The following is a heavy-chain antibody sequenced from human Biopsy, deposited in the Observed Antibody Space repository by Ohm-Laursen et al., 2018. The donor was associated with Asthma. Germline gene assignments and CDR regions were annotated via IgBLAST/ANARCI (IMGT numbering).Heavy chain of an antibody. V-gene: IGHV3-9*01. J-gene: IGHJ4*01. CDR2: ISWNSGNI. CDR1: GFSFDDCA. D-gene: IGHD3-22*01. Sequence: SLRPSCAASGFSFDDCAMHWVRQAPGKGLEWVSSISWNSGNIDYAVSVKGRFTISRDNAKNSLYLQMQSLRPEDTAFYYCAKSAHYYDSTDYLDFWGRGTLVTVSS. CDR3: AKSAHYYDSTDYLDF.